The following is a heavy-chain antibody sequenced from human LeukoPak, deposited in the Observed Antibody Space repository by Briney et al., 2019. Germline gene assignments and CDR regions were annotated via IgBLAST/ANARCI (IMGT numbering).Heavy chain of an antibody. D-gene: IGHD2-8*01. V-gene: IGHV3-23*01. Sequence: GGSLRLSCAASGFTFSSYAMSWVRQAPGRGLEWVSAISGSGGSTYYADSVKGRFTISRDNSKNTLYLQMNSLRAEDTAVYYCAKTPAYCTNGVCYTHAFDIWGQGTMVAVSS. CDR3: AKTPAYCTNGVCYTHAFDI. J-gene: IGHJ3*02. CDR2: ISGSGGST. CDR1: GFTFSSYA.